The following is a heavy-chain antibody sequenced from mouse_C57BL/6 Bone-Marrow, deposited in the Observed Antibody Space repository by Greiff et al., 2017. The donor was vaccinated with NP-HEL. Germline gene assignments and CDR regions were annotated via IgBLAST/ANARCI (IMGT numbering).Heavy chain of an antibody. Sequence: QVQLQQSGAELARPGASVKLSCKASGYTFTSYGISWVKQRTGQGLEWIGEIYPRSGNTYYNEKFKGKATLTADKSSSTAYMELRSLTSEDSAVYFCASPFTTVVADWYFDVWGTGTTVTVSS. CDR1: GYTFTSYG. V-gene: IGHV1-81*01. D-gene: IGHD1-1*01. CDR2: IYPRSGNT. J-gene: IGHJ1*03. CDR3: ASPFTTVVADWYFDV.